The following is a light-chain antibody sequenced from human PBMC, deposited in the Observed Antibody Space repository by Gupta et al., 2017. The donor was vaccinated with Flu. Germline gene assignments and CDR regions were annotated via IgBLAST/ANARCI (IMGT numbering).Light chain of an antibody. CDR3: QQRNSWPIT. CDR2: DAS. J-gene: IGKJ5*01. CDR1: QSVSGY. Sequence: ETVLTQSPATLSLSPGGRATLSCRASQSVSGYLDWYQQKPGQAPRLLIYDASNSATGIPGRFSGSGSGTDFTLTISSLEPEDFAVYYCQQRNSWPITFGQGTRLEIK. V-gene: IGKV3-11*01.